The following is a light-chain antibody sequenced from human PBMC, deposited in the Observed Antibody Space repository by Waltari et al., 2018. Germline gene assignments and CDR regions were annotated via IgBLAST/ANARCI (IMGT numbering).Light chain of an antibody. Sequence: EIVMTQSPAILSVSPGEGVTLSCRASQSVRSNLAWYQQKPGQAPRLLIFGASTSATGFPARFSGGGSGTEFTLTITSLQSEDSAVYFCQQYDSQPLTFGGGTFVEIK. CDR1: QSVRSN. CDR2: GAS. CDR3: QQYDSQPLT. J-gene: IGKJ4*01. V-gene: IGKV3-15*01.